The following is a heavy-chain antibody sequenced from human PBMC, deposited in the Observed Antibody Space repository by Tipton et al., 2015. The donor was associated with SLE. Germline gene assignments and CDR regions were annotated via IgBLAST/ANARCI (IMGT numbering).Heavy chain of an antibody. CDR2: IYYSGST. Sequence: TLSLTCTVSGGSISSSSYYWGWIRQPPGKGLEWIGSIYYSGSTYYNPSLKSPVTISVDTSKNQFSLKVSSVTAADSAVYYCARDLVGCFDYWGQGTLVTVS. J-gene: IGHJ4*02. CDR1: GGSISSSSYY. CDR3: ARDLVGCFDY. V-gene: IGHV4-39*02. D-gene: IGHD1-26*01.